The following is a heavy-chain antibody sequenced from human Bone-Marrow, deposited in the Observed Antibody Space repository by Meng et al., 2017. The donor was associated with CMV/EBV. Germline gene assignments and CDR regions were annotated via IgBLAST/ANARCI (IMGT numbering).Heavy chain of an antibody. CDR3: ARERGIVVVPAAMGAFDI. Sequence: SVKVSCKASGGTFSSYAISWVRQAPGQGLEWMGGIIPILGIANYAQKFQGRVTITADKSTSTAYMELSSLRSEDTAVYYCARERGIVVVPAAMGAFDIWGRGTMVTVPS. D-gene: IGHD2-2*01. CDR1: GGTFSSYA. J-gene: IGHJ3*02. V-gene: IGHV1-69*10. CDR2: IIPILGIA.